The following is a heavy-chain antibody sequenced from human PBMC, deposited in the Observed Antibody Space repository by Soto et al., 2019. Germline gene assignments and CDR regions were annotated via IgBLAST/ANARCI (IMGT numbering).Heavy chain of an antibody. D-gene: IGHD6-13*01. J-gene: IGHJ5*02. V-gene: IGHV1-3*01. CDR2: INAANGDT. Sequence: AASVKVSFQASGYTFTSYGIHWVRQAPGQRLEWMGWINAANGDTKYSPKFQGRVTITRDTTASTAYMEMGCLRSEDTAVYYCVRSHVSATGIDWFDPWGQGTLVTVSS. CDR3: VRSHVSATGIDWFDP. CDR1: GYTFTSYG.